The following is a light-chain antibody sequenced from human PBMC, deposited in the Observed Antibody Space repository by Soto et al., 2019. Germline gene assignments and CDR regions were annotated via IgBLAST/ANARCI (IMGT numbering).Light chain of an antibody. CDR2: DAS. Sequence: EIVLTQSPATLSLSPGERATLSCRASQSVSSYLAWYQQKPGQAPRLLIYDASSRSTGIPARFSGSGSGTHFTLTISSLEPEDFAVYYCQQSSNLFTFGPGTKVDIK. CDR3: QQSSNLFT. CDR1: QSVSSY. J-gene: IGKJ3*01. V-gene: IGKV3-11*01.